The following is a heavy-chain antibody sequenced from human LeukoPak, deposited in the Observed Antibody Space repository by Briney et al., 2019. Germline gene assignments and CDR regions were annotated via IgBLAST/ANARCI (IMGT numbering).Heavy chain of an antibody. Sequence: SVTVSCKASGGTFSSYAISWVRQAPGQGLEWMGGIIPIFGTANYAQKFQGRVTITANESTSTAYMELSSMRSENTAVYYCARGQCSSTSCYNDLNSVAPWGQGTLVTVSS. CDR2: IIPIFGTA. CDR1: GGTFSSYA. V-gene: IGHV1-69*01. J-gene: IGHJ5*02. CDR3: ARGQCSSTSCYNDLNSVAP. D-gene: IGHD2-2*01.